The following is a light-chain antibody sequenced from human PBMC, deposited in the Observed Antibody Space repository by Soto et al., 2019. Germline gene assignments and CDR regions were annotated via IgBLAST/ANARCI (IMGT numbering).Light chain of an antibody. CDR3: LQDYDYPLT. CDR2: SAS. J-gene: IGKJ4*01. V-gene: IGKV1-6*01. CDR1: QGIRYD. Sequence: AIQMTQSPSSLSASVGDRVTITCRASQGIRYDLGWYQQKPGQAPKLLIYSASTLQSGVPSRFSGSGSGTDFTLTIGSLQPEDFATYYCLQDYDYPLTFGGGTKVEI.